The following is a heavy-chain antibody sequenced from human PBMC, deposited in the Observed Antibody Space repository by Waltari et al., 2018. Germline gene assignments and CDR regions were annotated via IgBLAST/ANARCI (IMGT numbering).Heavy chain of an antibody. CDR3: AREAGDY. J-gene: IGHJ4*02. CDR2: ISYDGSNK. V-gene: IGHV3-30-3*01. CDR1: GFTFSSYA. Sequence: QVQLVESGGGVVQPGRSLRLSCAASGFTFSSYAMHWVSQAPGKGLEWVAVISYDGSNKYYADSVKGRFTISRDNSKNTLYLQMNSLRAEDTAVYYCAREAGDYWGQGTLVTVSS.